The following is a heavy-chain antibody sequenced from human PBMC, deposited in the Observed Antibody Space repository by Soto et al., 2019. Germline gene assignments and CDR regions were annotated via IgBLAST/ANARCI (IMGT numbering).Heavy chain of an antibody. V-gene: IGHV3-23*01. J-gene: IGHJ3*01. CDR2: ISGSGGSA. D-gene: IGHD6-19*01. Sequence: VQLLESGGGLVQPGGSLRLSCAASAFTFSNYAMNWVRQAPGKGLEWVSVISGSGGSASYADSVQGRFTISRDNSKNTLYLQMNSLRAEDTAIYYCVREDSAWDSRGSFDFWGRGTMVTVS. CDR1: AFTFSNYA. CDR3: VREDSAWDSRGSFDF.